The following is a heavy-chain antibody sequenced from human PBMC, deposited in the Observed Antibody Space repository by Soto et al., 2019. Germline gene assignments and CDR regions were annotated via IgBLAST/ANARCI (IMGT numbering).Heavy chain of an antibody. CDR2: MSFDGTAK. CDR1: TVYVAIYG. J-gene: IGHJ5*01. Sequence: GGSLRLSCRTSTVYVAIYGSYWVRQSPGRGLEGLAYMSFDGTAKHSGNSVKAPLPMSKDQSESETTFFFLMDTLKRDDTAVYHCATGVTGFVRGWADKPLDSWGRGTLVTVSS. D-gene: IGHD6-19*01. CDR3: ATGVTGFVRGWADKPLDS. V-gene: IGHV3-30*02.